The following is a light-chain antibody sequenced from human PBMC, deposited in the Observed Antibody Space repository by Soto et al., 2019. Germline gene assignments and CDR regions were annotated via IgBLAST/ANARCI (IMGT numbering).Light chain of an antibody. Sequence: QSVLTQPPSASGTPGQRVTISCSGSSSNIGINSVNWYQQLPGTAPKLLIYSNNQRPSGVPDRFSGSKSGTSASLAISGLQSADEADYYCAARDDSLNGPVFGGGTKLTVL. CDR3: AARDDSLNGPV. J-gene: IGLJ3*02. CDR2: SNN. V-gene: IGLV1-44*01. CDR1: SSNIGINS.